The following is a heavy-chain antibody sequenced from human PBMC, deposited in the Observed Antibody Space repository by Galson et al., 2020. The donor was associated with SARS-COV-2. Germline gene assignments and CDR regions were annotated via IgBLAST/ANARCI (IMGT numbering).Heavy chain of an antibody. CDR1: GFTFSDYY. CDR2: ISSSGSTI. V-gene: IGHV3-11*01. J-gene: IGHJ4*02. D-gene: IGHD3-10*01. Sequence: NSGGSLRLSCAASGFTFSDYYMSWIRQAPGKGLEWVSYISSSGSTIYYADSVKGRFTISRDNAKNSLYLQMNSLRAEDTAVYYCASPHSLWFGFLYYWGQGTLVTVSS. CDR3: ASPHSLWFGFLYY.